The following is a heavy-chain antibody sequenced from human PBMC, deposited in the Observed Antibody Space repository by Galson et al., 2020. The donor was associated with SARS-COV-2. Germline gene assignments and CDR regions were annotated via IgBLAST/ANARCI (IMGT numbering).Heavy chain of an antibody. Sequence: GGSLRLSCAASGFTFSSYSMNWVRQAPGKGLEWVSSVSSSSSYKYYADSVWGRFTISRDNAENSLYLQMNSLRAEDAAVYYSARDLRGISPDALDLWGQGTMVTVSS. V-gene: IGHV3-21*01. J-gene: IGHJ3*01. CDR3: ARDLRGISPDALDL. CDR2: VSSSSSYK. CDR1: GFTFSSYS. D-gene: IGHD3-16*01.